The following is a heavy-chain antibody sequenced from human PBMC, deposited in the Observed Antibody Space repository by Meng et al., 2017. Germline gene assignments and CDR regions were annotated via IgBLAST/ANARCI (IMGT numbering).Heavy chain of an antibody. J-gene: IGHJ4*02. CDR1: GASVTVGGDY. D-gene: IGHD3-16*01. Sequence: VQCRTRGHVLGRPPGTLSLHSPVSGASVTVGGDYWSWIRQPPGKGLEWIGYIDYGGSNSYNPSLRSRVTISVDTSNNQFSLKLSSVTAADTAVFYCARTRGDYYFDYWGQGTLVTVSS. CDR3: ARTRGDYYFDY. CDR2: IDYGGSN. V-gene: IGHV4-61*08.